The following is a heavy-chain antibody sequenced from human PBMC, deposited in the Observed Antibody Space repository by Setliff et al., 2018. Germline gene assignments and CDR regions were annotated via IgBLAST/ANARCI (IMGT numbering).Heavy chain of an antibody. CDR2: IKQDGSEK. CDR3: ARDHSYGYSLYYYYYYGMDV. J-gene: IGHJ6*02. CDR1: GFTFSRYW. V-gene: IGHV3-7*01. D-gene: IGHD5-18*01. Sequence: PGGPLRLSCAASGFTFSRYWMSWVRQAPGKGLEWVANIKQDGSEKYYVDSVKGRFTISRDNAKNSLYLQMNSLRAEDTAVYYCARDHSYGYSLYYYYYYGMDVWGQGTTVTVSS.